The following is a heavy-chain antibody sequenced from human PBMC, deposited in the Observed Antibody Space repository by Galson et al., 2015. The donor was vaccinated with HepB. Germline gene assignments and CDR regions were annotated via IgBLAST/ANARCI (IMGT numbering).Heavy chain of an antibody. D-gene: IGHD3-3*01. Sequence: SVKVSCKASGFTFTSSAVQWVRQARGQRLEWIGWIVVGSGNTNYAQKFQERVTITRDMSTSTAYMELSSLRSEDTAVYYCAADRKHYDFWSGNSHAFDIWGQGTMVTVSS. CDR1: GFTFTSSA. V-gene: IGHV1-58*01. CDR2: IVVGSGNT. CDR3: AADRKHYDFWSGNSHAFDI. J-gene: IGHJ3*02.